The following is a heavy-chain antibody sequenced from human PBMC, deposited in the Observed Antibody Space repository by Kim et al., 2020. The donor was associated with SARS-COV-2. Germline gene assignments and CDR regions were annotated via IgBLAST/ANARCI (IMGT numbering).Heavy chain of an antibody. CDR3: TTALGDYCGGDCYSRV. CDR2: IKSKTNGGTT. J-gene: IGHJ6*02. D-gene: IGHD2-21*02. Sequence: GGSLRLSCAASGFTFSNAWMNWVRQAPGRGLEWVGRIKSKTNGGTTAYGAPVKGRFTISRDDSKIKLYLQMNSLRTEETAVYYCTTALGDYCGGDCYSRVWGQGTTVTVSS. V-gene: IGHV3-15*01. CDR1: GFTFSNAW.